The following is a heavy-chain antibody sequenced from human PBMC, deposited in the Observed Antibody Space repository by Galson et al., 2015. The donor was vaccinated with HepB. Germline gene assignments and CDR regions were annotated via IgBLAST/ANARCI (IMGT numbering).Heavy chain of an antibody. V-gene: IGHV3-33*01. Sequence: SLRLSCAASGFTFSSYGMHWVRQAPGKGLEWVAVIWYDGSNKYYADSVKGRFTISRDNSKNTLYLQMNSLRAEDTAVYYCARVDSAAAGTGPLGYWAQGTLVT. CDR2: IWYDGSNK. CDR3: ARVDSAAAGTGPLGY. CDR1: GFTFSSYG. D-gene: IGHD6-13*01. J-gene: IGHJ1*01.